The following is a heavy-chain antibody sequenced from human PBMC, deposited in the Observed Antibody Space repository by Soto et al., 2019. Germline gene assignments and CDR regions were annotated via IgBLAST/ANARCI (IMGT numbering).Heavy chain of an antibody. J-gene: IGHJ4*02. CDR1: GFTFSSYA. V-gene: IGHV3-23*01. CDR2: ISGSGGST. CDR3: AKEYFSTGYYYGFDY. D-gene: IGHD3-22*01. Sequence: GGSLRLSCAASGFTFSSYAMSWVRQAPGKGLEWVSAISGSGGSTYYADSVKGRFTVSRDNSKNTLYLQMNSLRAEDTAVYYCAKEYFSTGYYYGFDYWGQGTLVTVSS.